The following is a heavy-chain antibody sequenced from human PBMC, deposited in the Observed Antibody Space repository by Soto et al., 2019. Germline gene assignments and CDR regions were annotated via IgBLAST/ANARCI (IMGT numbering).Heavy chain of an antibody. CDR3: ARDSPFDDSSAYLDY. Sequence: PGGSLRLSCAASGFTFSNYWMHWVRQAPGKGLEWVSRINSDETRTNYADSVKGRLTISRDNAKNSLYLQMNSLRAEDAAVYYCARDSPFDDSSAYLDYWGQGTLVTVSS. V-gene: IGHV3-74*01. D-gene: IGHD3-22*01. CDR1: GFTFSNYW. J-gene: IGHJ4*02. CDR2: INSDETRT.